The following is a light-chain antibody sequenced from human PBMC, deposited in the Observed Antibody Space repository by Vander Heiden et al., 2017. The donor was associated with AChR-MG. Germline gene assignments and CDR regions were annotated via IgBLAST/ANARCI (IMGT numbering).Light chain of an antibody. Sequence: EVVFTQSPGPLSLSPGERATLPCRASQSVDSTHVAWYQQKPGQAPRVVILDASRRAAGIPDRFSASGSGTDFSLTISRLEPEDFAVYFCQQYGPSPMYTFGQGTKLEI. CDR1: QSVDSTH. J-gene: IGKJ2*01. CDR2: DAS. CDR3: QQYGPSPMYT. V-gene: IGKV3-20*01.